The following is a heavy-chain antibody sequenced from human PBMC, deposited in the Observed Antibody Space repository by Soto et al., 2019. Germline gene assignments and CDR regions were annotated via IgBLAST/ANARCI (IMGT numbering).Heavy chain of an antibody. Sequence: ASVKVSCKASGYTFTSYAMHWVRQAPGQRLEWMGWINAGNGNTKYSQKFQGRVTITRDTSASTAYMELSSLRSEDTAVYYCPRDRVVVVAATRANWFDHWGQGTLVTVSS. J-gene: IGHJ5*02. CDR3: PRDRVVVVAATRANWFDH. D-gene: IGHD2-15*01. CDR2: INAGNGNT. V-gene: IGHV1-3*01. CDR1: GYTFTSYA.